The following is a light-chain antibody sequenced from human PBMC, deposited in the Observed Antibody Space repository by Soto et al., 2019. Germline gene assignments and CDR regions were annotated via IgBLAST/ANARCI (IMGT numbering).Light chain of an antibody. CDR3: QQRSSWPFS. J-gene: IGKJ3*01. CDR2: ATS. Sequence: EVVLTQSPATLSLSPGEGATLSCRASQSIGNYLAWYQQKPGQAPRLLIYATSNRASGIPARFSGSGSGTDFTLTISSLEPEDFAVYYCQQRSSWPFSFGPGTKVDIK. V-gene: IGKV3-11*01. CDR1: QSIGNY.